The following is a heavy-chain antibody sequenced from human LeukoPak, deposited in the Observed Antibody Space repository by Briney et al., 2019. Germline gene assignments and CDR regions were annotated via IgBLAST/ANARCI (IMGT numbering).Heavy chain of an antibody. CDR3: ARDGGMAVSAIRGHWFDP. CDR2: ISYDGSNK. CDR1: GFTFSSYA. D-gene: IGHD6-19*01. V-gene: IGHV3-30-3*01. Sequence: PGRSLRLSCAASGFTFSSYAMHWVRQAPGKGLEWVAVISYDGSNKYYADSVKGRFTISRDNSKNTLYLQMNSLRSEDTAVYYCARDGGMAVSAIRGHWFDPWGQGTLVTASS. J-gene: IGHJ5*02.